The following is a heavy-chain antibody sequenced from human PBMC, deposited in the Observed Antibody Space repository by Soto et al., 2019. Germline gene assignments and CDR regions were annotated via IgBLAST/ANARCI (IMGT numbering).Heavy chain of an antibody. Sequence: LSCAASGFTFSNAWINWVRQAPGKGLEWVGRVKSKNDGGTTDFAAPVKGRFAISRDDSKNMVYLEMNSLQTEDTAIYYCTTDSYITSIIVRFDYWGHGTLVTVSS. J-gene: IGHJ4*01. V-gene: IGHV3-15*07. CDR1: GFTFSNAW. CDR3: TTDSYITSIIVRFDY. CDR2: VKSKNDGGTT. D-gene: IGHD3-22*01.